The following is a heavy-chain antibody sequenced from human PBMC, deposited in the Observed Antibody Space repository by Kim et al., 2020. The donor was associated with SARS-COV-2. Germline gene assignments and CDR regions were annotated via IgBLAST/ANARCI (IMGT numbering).Heavy chain of an antibody. CDR3: ARDRIMITFGGVIVASGFDY. D-gene: IGHD3-16*02. J-gene: IGHJ4*02. CDR2: ISSSGSTI. Sequence: GGSLRLSCAASGFTFSDYYMSWIRQAPGKGLEWVSYISSSGSTIYYADSVKGRFTISRDNAKNSLYLQMNSLRAEDTAVYYCARDRIMITFGGVIVASGFDYWGQGTLVTVSS. CDR1: GFTFSDYY. V-gene: IGHV3-11*01.